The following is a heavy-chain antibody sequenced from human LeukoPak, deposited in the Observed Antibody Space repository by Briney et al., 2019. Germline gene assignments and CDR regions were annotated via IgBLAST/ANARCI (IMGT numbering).Heavy chain of an antibody. D-gene: IGHD6-13*01. CDR2: ISYDGSNK. CDR3: ARDQGSSNYFDY. CDR1: GFTFSSYA. Sequence: GGSLRLSCAASGFTFSSYAMHWVRQAPGKGLEWVAVISYDGSNKYYADPVKGRFTISRDNSKNTLYLQMNSLRAEDTAVYYCARDQGSSNYFDYWGQGTLVTVSS. V-gene: IGHV3-30-3*01. J-gene: IGHJ4*02.